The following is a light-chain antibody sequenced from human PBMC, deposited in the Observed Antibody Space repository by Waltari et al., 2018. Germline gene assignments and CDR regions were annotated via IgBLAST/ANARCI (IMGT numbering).Light chain of an antibody. CDR1: SSDVGGYNY. J-gene: IGLJ1*01. CDR2: DVS. V-gene: IGLV2-11*01. CDR3: CSYAGSYTYV. Sequence: QSALTQPRSVSGSPGQSVTISCTGTSSDVGGYNYVSWYQQHPGKAPKLMIYDVSKRPSGVRERVSGSKSGNTASRTISGLQAEDEADYYCCSYAGSYTYVFGTGTKVTVL.